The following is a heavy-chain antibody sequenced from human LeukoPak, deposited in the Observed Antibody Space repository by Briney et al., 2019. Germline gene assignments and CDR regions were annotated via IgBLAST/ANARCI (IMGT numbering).Heavy chain of an antibody. V-gene: IGHV4-38-2*02. CDR3: ARDGEQSPGLGDYFDY. CDR1: GYSISSGYY. D-gene: IGHD1-26*01. J-gene: IGHJ4*02. CDR2: IYHSGST. Sequence: PSETLSLTCAVSGYSISSGYYWGWIRQPPGKGLEWIGSIYHSGSTYYNPSLKSRVTISVDTSKNQFSLKLGSVTAADTAVYYCARDGEQSPGLGDYFDYWGQGTLVTVSS.